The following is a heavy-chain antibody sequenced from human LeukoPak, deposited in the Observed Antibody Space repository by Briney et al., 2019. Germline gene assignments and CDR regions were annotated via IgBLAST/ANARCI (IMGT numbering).Heavy chain of an antibody. CDR3: ARNGPHYYDNSGYLDS. CDR1: GGSISSYY. CDR2: NDYTGGA. J-gene: IGHJ4*02. V-gene: IGHV4-59*01. D-gene: IGHD3-22*01. Sequence: SETLSLTCTVSGGSISSYYWSWIRQPPGKGLEWIGNNDYTGGANYNPSLKSRVTILVDTSKNQFSLKLISVTAADTAVYFCARNGPHYYDNSGYLDSWGQGALVTVSS.